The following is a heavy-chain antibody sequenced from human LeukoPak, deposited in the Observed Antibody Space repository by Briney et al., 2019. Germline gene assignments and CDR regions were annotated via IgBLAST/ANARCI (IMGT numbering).Heavy chain of an antibody. CDR2: ISGSGGST. J-gene: IGHJ4*02. Sequence: GGSLRLSCAASGFTFSSYAMSWVRQAPGKGLEWVSAISGSGGSTYYADSVKGRFTISRDNSKNTLYLQMNSLRAEDTAVYYCAKGIGYCSSTSCASRFDYWGQGTLVTVSS. CDR3: AKGIGYCSSTSCASRFDY. CDR1: GFTFSSYA. D-gene: IGHD2-2*01. V-gene: IGHV3-23*01.